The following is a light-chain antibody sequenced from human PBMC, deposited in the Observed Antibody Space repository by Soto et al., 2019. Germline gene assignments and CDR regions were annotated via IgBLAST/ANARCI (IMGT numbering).Light chain of an antibody. CDR2: WAS. J-gene: IGKJ2*01. CDR1: QSVLYSSNNKSY. V-gene: IGKV4-1*01. CDR3: QQYYSHAYT. Sequence: DIVMTQSPDSLAVSLGERATINCKSSQSVLYSSNNKSYLAWYQQKPGQPPKLLVYWASTRESGVPDRFSGSGSGTDFTLTISSLQAEDVAFYYCQQYYSHAYTFGQGTKLEIK.